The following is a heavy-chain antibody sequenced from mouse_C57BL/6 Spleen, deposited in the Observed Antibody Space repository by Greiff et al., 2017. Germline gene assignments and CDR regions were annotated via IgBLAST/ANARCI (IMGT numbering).Heavy chain of an antibody. D-gene: IGHD1-1*01. CDR3: ARWITTLEGTTPFAY. CDR1: GYTFTDYY. CDR2: INPNNGGT. J-gene: IGHJ3*01. Sequence: VQLQQSGPELVKPGASVKISCKASGYTFTDYYMNWVKQSHGKSLEWIGDINPNNGGTSYNQKFKGKATLTVDTSSSTAYMELCSLTSRGSAVDYCARWITTLEGTTPFAYWGQGTLVTVSA. V-gene: IGHV1-26*01.